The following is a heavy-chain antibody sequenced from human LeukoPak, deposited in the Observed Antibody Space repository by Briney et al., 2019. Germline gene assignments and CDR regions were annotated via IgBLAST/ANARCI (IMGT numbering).Heavy chain of an antibody. CDR2: ISSSSSYT. J-gene: IGHJ4*02. CDR3: ARDCGGSCFTPDFDY. CDR1: GFTFSDYY. V-gene: IGHV3-11*06. D-gene: IGHD2-15*01. Sequence: PGGSLRLSCAASGFTFSDYYMSWIRQAPGKGLEWVSYISSSSSYTNYADYVKGRFTISRDNAKNSLYLQMNSLRAEDTAVYYCARDCGGSCFTPDFDYWGQGTLVTVSS.